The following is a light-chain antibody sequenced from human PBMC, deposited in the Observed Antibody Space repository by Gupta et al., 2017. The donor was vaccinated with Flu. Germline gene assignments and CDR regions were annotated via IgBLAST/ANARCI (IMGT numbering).Light chain of an antibody. CDR1: QNIGIS. CDR2: AAF. Sequence: SSLCASIGDTVSIACRASQNIGISLIWYKQKPGKAPQLIIYAAFTWQTGVPSRFSGSGYGTDFTLTITGRQQEDFASYHFQLTDSHPQDTFGQGTKVEIK. J-gene: IGKJ2*01. CDR3: QLTDSHPQDT. V-gene: IGKV1-39*01.